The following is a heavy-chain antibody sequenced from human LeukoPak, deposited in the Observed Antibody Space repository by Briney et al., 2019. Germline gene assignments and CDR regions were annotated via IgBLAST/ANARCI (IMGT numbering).Heavy chain of an antibody. CDR2: IYPGDSDT. V-gene: IGHV5-51*01. CDR3: AGSNCSGGSCYSGGFDY. D-gene: IGHD2-15*01. CDR1: GFSFTSYW. J-gene: IGHJ4*02. Sequence: GESLKISCKCSGFSFTSYWISLVREIPGKGLEWMGIIYPGDSDTRYSPSFQGQVTISADKSITTAYLQWSSLKAADTAMYYCAGSNCSGGSCYSGGFDYWGQGTLVTVSS.